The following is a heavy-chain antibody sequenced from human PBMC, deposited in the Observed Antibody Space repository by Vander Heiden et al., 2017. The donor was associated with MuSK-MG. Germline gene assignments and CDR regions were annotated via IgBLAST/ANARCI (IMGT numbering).Heavy chain of an antibody. D-gene: IGHD3-3*01. V-gene: IGHV1-8*02. CDR3: ARASLGHYDCWSGYYGGYNWFDP. J-gene: IGHJ5*02. CDR1: GYTFTSYD. CDR2: MNPNSGNT. Sequence: QVQLVQSGAEVKKPGASVKVSCKASGYTFTSYDIHWVRQATGQGLEWMGWMNPNSGNTGYAQKFQGRVTMTRNTSISTAYMELSSLRSEDTAVYYCARASLGHYDCWSGYYGGYNWFDPWGQGTLVTVSS.